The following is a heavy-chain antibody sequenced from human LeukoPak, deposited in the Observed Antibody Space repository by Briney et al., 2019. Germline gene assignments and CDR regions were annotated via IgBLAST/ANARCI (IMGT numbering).Heavy chain of an antibody. CDR2: IYTSGST. J-gene: IGHJ4*02. V-gene: IGHV4-61*08. D-gene: IGHD3-10*01. CDR1: GGSISSGGYY. CDR3: AKLFGSGSSHTHFDY. Sequence: PSETLSLTCTVSGGSISSGGYYWSWIRQHPGKGLEWIGHIYTSGSTNYNPSLKSRVTMSLDTSKKQFSLRLSSVTAADTAVYYCAKLFGSGSSHTHFDYWGQGTLVTVSS.